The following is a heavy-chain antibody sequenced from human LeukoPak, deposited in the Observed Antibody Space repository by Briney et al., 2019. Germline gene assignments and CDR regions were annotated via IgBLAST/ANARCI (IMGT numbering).Heavy chain of an antibody. CDR2: ISSSSYI. V-gene: IGHV3-69-1*01. D-gene: IGHD4-17*01. Sequence: GGSLRLSCAASGFTVSSNYMSWVRQAPGKGLEWVSSISSSSYIYYADSLKGRFTISRDNAKNSLYLQMNSLRAEDTAVYYCTPQAVTTFDLWGRGTLVTVSS. CDR1: GFTVSSNY. J-gene: IGHJ2*01. CDR3: TPQAVTTFDL.